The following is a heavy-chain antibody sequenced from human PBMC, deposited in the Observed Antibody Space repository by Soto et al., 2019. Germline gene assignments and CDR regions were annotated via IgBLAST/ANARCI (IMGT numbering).Heavy chain of an antibody. CDR1: GFTVSNSY. D-gene: IGHD6-19*01. CDR2: IYSGGST. V-gene: IGHV3-66*01. Sequence: EVQVVESGGGLVQSGGSLTLSCAASGFTVSNSYMSWVRQAPGKGLEWVSAIYSGGSTYYADSVKGRFTISRDNSKNTLYLQMNSLRAEDTAVYYCAKTHPAVAAVGDFDYWGQGTLVTVSS. J-gene: IGHJ4*02. CDR3: AKTHPAVAAVGDFDY.